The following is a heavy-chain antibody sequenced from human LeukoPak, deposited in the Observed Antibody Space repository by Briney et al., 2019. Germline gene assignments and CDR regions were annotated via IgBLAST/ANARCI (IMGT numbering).Heavy chain of an antibody. Sequence: GESLKISCKASGYSFTGYWIGWVRQMPGQGLEWMGIIYPDDSDTRYSPSFQGQVTISADKSASTAYLQWSSLKASDTAMYYCARNLRFLEWSAHIFDYWGQGTLVTVSS. V-gene: IGHV5-51*01. CDR2: IYPDDSDT. J-gene: IGHJ4*02. CDR1: GYSFTGYW. CDR3: ARNLRFLEWSAHIFDY. D-gene: IGHD3-3*01.